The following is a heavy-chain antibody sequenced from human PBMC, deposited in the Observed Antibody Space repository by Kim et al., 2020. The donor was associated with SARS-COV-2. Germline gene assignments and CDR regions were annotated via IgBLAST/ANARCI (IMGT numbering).Heavy chain of an antibody. CDR3: ARDPTYSFDI. J-gene: IGHJ3*02. CDR2: GHT. D-gene: IGHD3-10*01. Sequence: GHTNYAQKFHGRVNLTTDTSTSTVYMELRSLSPDDAAVFYCARDPTYSFDIWGQGTMVTVSS. V-gene: IGHV1-18*01.